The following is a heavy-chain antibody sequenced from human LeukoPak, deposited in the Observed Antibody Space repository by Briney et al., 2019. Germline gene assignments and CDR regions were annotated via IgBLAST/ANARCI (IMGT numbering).Heavy chain of an antibody. J-gene: IGHJ4*02. CDR2: IRQDGDTK. D-gene: IGHD6-13*01. CDR1: GFPFNAYW. Sequence: PGGSLRLSCAASGFPFNAYWMTWVRQAPGKGLEWVANIRQDGDTKYYVDSVKGRFTISRDNVMNSLYLQMNSLRAEDTAIYYCARSLPYGTTWYGRSDFWGQGTLVTVSS. CDR3: ARSLPYGTTWYGRSDF. V-gene: IGHV3-7*03.